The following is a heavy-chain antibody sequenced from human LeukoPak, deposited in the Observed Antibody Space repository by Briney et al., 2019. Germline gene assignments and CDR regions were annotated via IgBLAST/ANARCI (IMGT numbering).Heavy chain of an antibody. CDR3: ARGKDSSEYFDY. D-gene: IGHD3-22*01. CDR1: GGSITSDSYY. CDR2: IYYSGSN. J-gene: IGHJ4*02. Sequence: PSQTLSLTCTVSGGSITSDSYYWSWIRQHPGKGLEWIAYIYYSGSNYYNPSLKNRVTISVDTSKNQFSLKLSSVTAADTAVYFCARGKDSSEYFDYWGQGTLVTVSS. V-gene: IGHV4-31*03.